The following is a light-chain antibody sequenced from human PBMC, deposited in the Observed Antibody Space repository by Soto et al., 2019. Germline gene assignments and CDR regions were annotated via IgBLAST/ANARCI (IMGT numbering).Light chain of an antibody. J-gene: IGKJ1*01. V-gene: IGKV1-5*01. CDR2: DAS. CDR3: QNHNNAPWT. CDR1: QTISGW. Sequence: DIQMTQSPSTRSASAVDTVTITFRASQTISGWLAWYQQRPGKAPNLLIFDASTLESGVPSRFSGSGSGTTFTLTISSLQPEDVATYYCQNHNNAPWTFGQGTKVDIK.